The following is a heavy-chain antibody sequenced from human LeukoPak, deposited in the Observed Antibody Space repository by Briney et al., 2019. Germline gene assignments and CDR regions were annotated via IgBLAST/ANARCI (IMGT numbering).Heavy chain of an antibody. CDR1: GYSVSSGYY. J-gene: IGHJ5*02. V-gene: IGHV4-38-2*02. Sequence: SETLSLTCTVSGYSVSSGYYWGWIRQPPGKGLEWIGSMYHSGDTYYNLSLKSRVTISVDTSKNQLSLKLSSVTAADTAVYYCARSKAHLSTSWYGTWFDPWGQGTLVTVSS. CDR3: ARSKAHLSTSWYGTWFDP. D-gene: IGHD2-2*01. CDR2: MYHSGDT.